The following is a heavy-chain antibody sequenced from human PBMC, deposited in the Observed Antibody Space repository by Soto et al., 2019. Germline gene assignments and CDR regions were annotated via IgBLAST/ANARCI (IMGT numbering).Heavy chain of an antibody. V-gene: IGHV1-69*13. CDR3: AIGYSAMDGDS. CDR1: GGTFSSYG. Sequence: GASVKVSCKASGGTFSSYGISWVRQAPGQGLEWMGGIIPIFGTAKYAQKFQGRVTIIADESTSTAYMELSSLRSEDTAIYYCAIGYSAMDGDSWGQGTLVTVSS. D-gene: IGHD5-18*01. J-gene: IGHJ4*02. CDR2: IIPIFGTA.